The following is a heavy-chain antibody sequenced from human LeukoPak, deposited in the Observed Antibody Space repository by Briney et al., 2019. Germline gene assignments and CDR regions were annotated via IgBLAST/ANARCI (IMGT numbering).Heavy chain of an antibody. V-gene: IGHV3-11*04. D-gene: IGHD3-22*01. J-gene: IGHJ6*03. Sequence: GGSLRLSCAASGFTFSDYYMSWICQAPGKGLEWVSYISSSGSTIYYADSVKGRFTISRDNAKNSLYLQMNSLRAEDTAVYYCARDTDYYDSSGYYWNYMDVWGKGTTVTISS. CDR1: GFTFSDYY. CDR3: ARDTDYYDSSGYYWNYMDV. CDR2: ISSSGSTI.